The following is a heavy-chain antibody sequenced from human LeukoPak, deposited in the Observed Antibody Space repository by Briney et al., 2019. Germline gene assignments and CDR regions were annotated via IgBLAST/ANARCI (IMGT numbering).Heavy chain of an antibody. V-gene: IGHV4-38-2*02. CDR2: ISHRGST. J-gene: IGHJ3*02. CDR1: GYSISNGYY. Sequence: SETLSLTCTVSGYSISNGYYWGWIRQPPGKGLEWVGSISHRGSTYYNPSLKSRVTISVDTSKNQFSLKLSSVTAADTAVYYCATYLSSGWYRNDAFDIWGQGTMVTVSS. D-gene: IGHD6-19*01. CDR3: ATYLSSGWYRNDAFDI.